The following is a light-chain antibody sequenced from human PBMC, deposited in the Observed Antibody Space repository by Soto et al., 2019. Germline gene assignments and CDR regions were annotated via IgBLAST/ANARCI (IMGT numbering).Light chain of an antibody. J-gene: IGKJ1*01. CDR2: GAS. CDR1: QSVSSN. V-gene: IGKV3-15*01. CDR3: QQYNNWPPWT. Sequence: EIVMTQSPATLSASPGERATLSCRASQSVSSNLAWYQQKPGQAPRLLIYGASTRAIGIPARFSGSGSGTEFTLTISSLQSEDFAGYYCQQYNNWPPWTFGQGTNVEVK.